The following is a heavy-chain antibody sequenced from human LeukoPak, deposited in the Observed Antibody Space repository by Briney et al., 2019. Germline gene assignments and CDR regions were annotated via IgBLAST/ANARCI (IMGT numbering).Heavy chain of an antibody. J-gene: IGHJ4*02. CDR3: AKGTGGGYVPWVDY. D-gene: IGHD2-8*02. Sequence: PGRSLRLSCAASGFTFSSYGMHWVRQAPGKGLGWVAVIAFDGTNKYYADSVKGRFTISRDNSKNTLYLQMNSLRAEDTAVYYCAKGTGGGYVPWVDYWGQGTLVTVSS. V-gene: IGHV3-30*18. CDR2: IAFDGTNK. CDR1: GFTFSSYG.